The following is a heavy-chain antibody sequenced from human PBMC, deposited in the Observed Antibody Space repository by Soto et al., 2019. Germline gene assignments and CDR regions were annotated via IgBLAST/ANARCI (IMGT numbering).Heavy chain of an antibody. D-gene: IGHD5-12*01. J-gene: IGHJ4*02. CDR1: GFTFSNFA. CDR2: ISGSGYST. V-gene: IGHV3-23*01. Sequence: GGSLRLSCAASGFTFSNFAMSWVRQAPGEGLEWVSGISGSGYSTFHADSVKGRFTISRDNSKNTLYLQMNSLRAEDTALYYCAKDLKSGGYPYYFDSWGQGTLVTISS. CDR3: AKDLKSGGYPYYFDS.